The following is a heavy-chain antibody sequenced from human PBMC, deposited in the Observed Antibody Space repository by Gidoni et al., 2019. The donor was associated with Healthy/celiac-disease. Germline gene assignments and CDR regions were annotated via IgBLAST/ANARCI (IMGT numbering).Heavy chain of an antibody. J-gene: IGHJ4*02. V-gene: IGHV3-9*01. CDR1: GLTFDDYA. D-gene: IGHD6-19*01. Sequence: EVQLVESGGGVVQPGRDLRLSCAASGLTFDDYAMHWVRQAPGKGLGLVSGISWNSGSIGYADSVKGRLTLSRDNAKNSLYLQMNSLSAEDTALSSCANDISPDSSGWSFGAPFQWGQGTLVTVSS. CDR2: ISWNSGSI. CDR3: ANDISPDSSGWSFGAPFQ.